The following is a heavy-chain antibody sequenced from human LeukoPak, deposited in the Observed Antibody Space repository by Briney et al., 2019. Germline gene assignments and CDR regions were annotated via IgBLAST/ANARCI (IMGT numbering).Heavy chain of an antibody. J-gene: IGHJ4*02. V-gene: IGHV4-4*07. Sequence: SETLSLTCTVSGGSISSYYWSWIRQPAGKGLEWIGRIYTSGSTNYNPSLKSRVTMSVDTSKNQFSLKLSSVTAADTAVYYCAREIDEYQMDYYGSGSYVAYWGQGTLVTVSS. CDR2: IYTSGST. D-gene: IGHD3-10*01. CDR3: AREIDEYQMDYYGSGSYVAY. CDR1: GGSISSYY.